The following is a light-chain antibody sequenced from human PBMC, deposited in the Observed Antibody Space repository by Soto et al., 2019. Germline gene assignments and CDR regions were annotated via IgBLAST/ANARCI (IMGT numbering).Light chain of an antibody. CDR1: QSVSSN. Sequence: IVMTQSPATLSVSPGERATLSCRASQSVSSNLAWYQQKPGLAPRLLIFGASTRATGVPARFSGSGSGTEFTLTISSLQSEDFALYYCQQYNNWPPLTFGGGTKVDI. V-gene: IGKV3-15*01. CDR3: QQYNNWPPLT. CDR2: GAS. J-gene: IGKJ4*01.